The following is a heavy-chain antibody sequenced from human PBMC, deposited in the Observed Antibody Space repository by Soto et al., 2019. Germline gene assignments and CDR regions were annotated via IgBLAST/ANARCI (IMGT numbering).Heavy chain of an antibody. CDR3: ARLYYDFWSGYSGFAFDI. CDR1: GYTFTSYG. Sequence: ASVKVSCKASGYTFTSYGISWVRQAPGQGLEWMGIINPSGGSTSYAQKFQGRVTMTRDTSTSTVYMELSSLRSEDTAVYYCARLYYDFWSGYSGFAFDIWGQGTMVTVSS. CDR2: INPSGGST. J-gene: IGHJ3*02. D-gene: IGHD3-3*01. V-gene: IGHV1-46*03.